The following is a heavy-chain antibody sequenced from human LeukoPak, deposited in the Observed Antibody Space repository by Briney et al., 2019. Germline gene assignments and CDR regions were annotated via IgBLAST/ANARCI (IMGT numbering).Heavy chain of an antibody. CDR2: INSDGSDT. V-gene: IGHV3-74*01. J-gene: IGHJ2*01. CDR3: ARLDDYGDPKYFDL. Sequence: GGSLRLSCSASGFTFSHFWIHWVRQVPGRGLVWVSRINSDGSDTIYADSVKGRFTISRDNAKNSLYLQMNSLRAEDTAVYYCARLDDYGDPKYFDLWGRGTLVTVSS. D-gene: IGHD4-17*01. CDR1: GFTFSHFW.